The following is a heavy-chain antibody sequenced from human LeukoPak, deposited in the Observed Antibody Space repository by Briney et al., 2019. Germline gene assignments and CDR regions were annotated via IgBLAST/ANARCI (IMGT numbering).Heavy chain of an antibody. CDR1: GGSFSGYY. CDR3: ARVGIAVAGTNKAFDY. D-gene: IGHD6-19*01. J-gene: IGHJ4*02. Sequence: SETLSLTCAVYGGSFSGYYWSWIRQPPGKGLEWIGEINHSGSTNHNPSLKSRVTISVDTSKNQFSLKLSSVTAADTAVYYCARVGIAVAGTNKAFDYWGQGTLVTVSS. V-gene: IGHV4-34*01. CDR2: INHSGST.